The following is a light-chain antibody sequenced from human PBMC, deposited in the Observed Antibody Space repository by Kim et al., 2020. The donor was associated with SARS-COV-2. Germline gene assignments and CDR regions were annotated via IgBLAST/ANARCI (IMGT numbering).Light chain of an antibody. V-gene: IGKV3-20*01. Sequence: EIVLTQSPGTLSLSPGERATLSCRASQSVSSSYLAWYQQKPGQAPRLLIYGASSRATGIPDRFSGSGSGTDFTLTISRLEPEEFAVYYCQRYGSSPPWTFGQGTKVDIK. J-gene: IGKJ1*01. CDR2: GAS. CDR3: QRYGSSPPWT. CDR1: QSVSSSY.